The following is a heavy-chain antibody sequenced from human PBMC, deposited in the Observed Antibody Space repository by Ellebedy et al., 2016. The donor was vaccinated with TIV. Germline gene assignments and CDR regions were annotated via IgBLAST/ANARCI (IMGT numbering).Heavy chain of an antibody. CDR3: ASPRTHGRGRVYYYGMDV. V-gene: IGHV1-46*01. CDR1: GYTFTSYY. CDR2: INPSGGST. Sequence: AASVKVSCKASGYTFTSYYMHWVRQAPAQGLEWMGIINPSGGSTSYAQKFQGRVTMTRDTSTSTVYMELSSLRSEDTAVYYCASPRTHGRGRVYYYGMDVWGQGTTVTVSS. J-gene: IGHJ6*02. D-gene: IGHD3-16*01.